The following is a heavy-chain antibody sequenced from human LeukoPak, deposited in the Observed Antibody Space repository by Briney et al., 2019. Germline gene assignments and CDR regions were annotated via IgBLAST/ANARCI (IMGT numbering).Heavy chain of an antibody. Sequence: SVKVSCKASGGTFSSYAISWVRQAPGQGLEWMGGIIPIFGTANYAQKFQGRVTITADKSTSTAYMELSSLRSEDTAVYYCASPMESSSWYEGWGQGTLVTVSS. CDR2: IIPIFGTA. V-gene: IGHV1-69*06. J-gene: IGHJ4*02. CDR1: GGTFSSYA. CDR3: ASPMESSSWYEG. D-gene: IGHD6-13*01.